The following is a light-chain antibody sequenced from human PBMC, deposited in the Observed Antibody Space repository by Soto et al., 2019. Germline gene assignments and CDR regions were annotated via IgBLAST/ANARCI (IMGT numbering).Light chain of an antibody. CDR2: VGPGGIVG. J-gene: IGLJ2*01. V-gene: IGLV9-49*03. CDR3: GADHGRGNNFVYI. CDR1: SDYSHYK. Sequence: QSVLTQPPSASASLGASVTLTCTLSSDYSHYKVDWYQQRPGKGPRFVMRVGPGGIVGPKGDGIPDRFSVLGSGLNRYLTIKNIQAEDESDYHCGADHGRGNNFVYIFGGGTQLTVL.